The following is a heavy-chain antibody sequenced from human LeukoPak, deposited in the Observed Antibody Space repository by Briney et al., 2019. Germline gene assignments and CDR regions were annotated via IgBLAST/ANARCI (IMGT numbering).Heavy chain of an antibody. CDR3: ARDYYDSSGYYYVLDY. V-gene: IGHV3-11*01. CDR2: ISSSGSTI. D-gene: IGHD3-22*01. J-gene: IGHJ4*02. Sequence: GGSLRLSCAASGFTFSDYYMSWLRQAPGKGLEWVSYISSSGSTIYYADSVKGRFTISRDNAKNSLYLQMNSLRAEDTAVYYCARDYYDSSGYYYVLDYWGQGTLVTVSS. CDR1: GFTFSDYY.